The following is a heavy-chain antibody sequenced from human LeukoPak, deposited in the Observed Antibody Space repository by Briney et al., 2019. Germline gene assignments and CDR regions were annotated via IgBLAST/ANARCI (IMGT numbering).Heavy chain of an antibody. Sequence: ASVKVFCKASVYTFTGYYMHWVRQAPGQGLEWMGWISPTSGGTNYAQKFQGRVTMTRDTSISTAYMELRRLRSDDTAVYYCAREAYASGSFRTDYYYMDVWGKGTTVTLSS. CDR1: VYTFTGYY. CDR2: ISPTSGGT. D-gene: IGHD3-10*01. CDR3: AREAYASGSFRTDYYYMDV. V-gene: IGHV1-2*02. J-gene: IGHJ6*03.